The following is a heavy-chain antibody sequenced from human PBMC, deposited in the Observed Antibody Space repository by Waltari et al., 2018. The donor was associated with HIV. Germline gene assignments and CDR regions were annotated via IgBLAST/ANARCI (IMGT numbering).Heavy chain of an antibody. Sequence: QVQLQESGPGLVKPSETLSLTCTVSGGSISSYYWSWIRQPAGKGLKWIGRIYTSGRTNYNPSLKSRVTMSVDTSKNQFSLKLSSVTAADTAVYYCATTYSGSYFAYWGQGTLVTVSS. V-gene: IGHV4-4*07. CDR2: IYTSGRT. D-gene: IGHD1-26*01. J-gene: IGHJ4*02. CDR3: ATTYSGSYFAY. CDR1: GGSISSYY.